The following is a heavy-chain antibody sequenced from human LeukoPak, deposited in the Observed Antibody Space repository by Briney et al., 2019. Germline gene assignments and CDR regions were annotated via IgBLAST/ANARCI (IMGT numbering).Heavy chain of an antibody. CDR1: GFTFSGYW. V-gene: IGHV3-74*01. Sequence: GGSLRLSCAASGFTFSGYWMHWVRQAPGKGLVWVSRINTDGSSTNYADSVKGRFTISRDNAKKTLYLQMSSLRAEDTAVYYCARAGYCSNTNCYTDDAFDIWGLGTMVTVSS. J-gene: IGHJ3*02. D-gene: IGHD2-2*02. CDR2: INTDGSST. CDR3: ARAGYCSNTNCYTDDAFDI.